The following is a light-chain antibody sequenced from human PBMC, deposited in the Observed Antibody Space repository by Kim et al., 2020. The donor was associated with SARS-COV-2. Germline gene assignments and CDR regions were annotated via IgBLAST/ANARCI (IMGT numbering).Light chain of an antibody. V-gene: IGKV3-20*01. CDR3: QQYGSSPLT. Sequence: EIVLTQSPGTLSLSPGERATLSCRASQSVSSSYLGWYQQKPGQAPRLFIYGASSRATGIPDRFSGSGSGTDFTLTMSRLEPEDFAVYYCQQYGSSPLTFGGGTKVDIK. CDR2: GAS. J-gene: IGKJ4*01. CDR1: QSVSSSY.